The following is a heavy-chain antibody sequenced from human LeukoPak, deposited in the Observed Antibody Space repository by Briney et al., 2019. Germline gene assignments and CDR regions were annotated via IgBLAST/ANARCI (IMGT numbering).Heavy chain of an antibody. Sequence: GGSLRLSCAASGFTFSSYAMSWVRQAPGKGRKWVSAISGSGGSTYYADSVKGRFTISRDNSKNTLYLQMNSLRAEDTAVYYCAKDRGNIVVVPAAMVFDYWGQGTLVTVSS. CDR3: AKDRGNIVVVPAAMVFDY. V-gene: IGHV3-23*01. D-gene: IGHD2-2*01. CDR1: GFTFSSYA. J-gene: IGHJ4*02. CDR2: ISGSGGST.